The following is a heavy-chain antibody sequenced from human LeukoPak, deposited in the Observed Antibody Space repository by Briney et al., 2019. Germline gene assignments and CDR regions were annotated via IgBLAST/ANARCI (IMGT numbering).Heavy chain of an antibody. J-gene: IGHJ5*02. V-gene: IGHV5-51*01. CDR1: GYSFTSYW. CDR2: IYPGDSDT. Sequence: GDSLKISCKGSGYSFTSYWIGWVRQMPGKGLEWMGIIYPGDSDTRYSPSFQGQVTISADKSISTAYLQWSSLKASDTAMYYCARLDFEVYNWKRFWFDPWGQGTLVTVSS. D-gene: IGHD1-20*01. CDR3: ARLDFEVYNWKRFWFDP.